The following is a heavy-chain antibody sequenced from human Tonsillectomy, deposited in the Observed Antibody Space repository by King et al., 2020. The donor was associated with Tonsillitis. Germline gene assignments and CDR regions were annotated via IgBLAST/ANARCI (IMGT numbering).Heavy chain of an antibody. V-gene: IGHV3-23*04. CDR2: ISYSGGNT. CDR1: GFTFSNYA. J-gene: IGHJ4*02. Sequence: VQLVESGGGLVQPGGSLRLSCAASGFTFSNYAMTWVRQAPGKGLEWVSIISYSGGNTFYADSVRGRFTISRDNSKNTLYLQMNSLRAEDTALYYCAKDPTMVTRGFFDSWGQGTLVTVSS. D-gene: IGHD4-17*01. CDR3: AKDPTMVTRGFFDS.